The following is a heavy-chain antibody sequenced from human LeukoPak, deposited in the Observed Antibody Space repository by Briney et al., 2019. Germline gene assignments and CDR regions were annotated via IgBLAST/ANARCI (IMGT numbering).Heavy chain of an antibody. Sequence: PSETLSLTCAVYGGSFSGYYWSWIRQPPGKGLEWIGEINHSGSTNYNPSLKSRVTISVDTSKNQFSLKLSSVTAADTAVYYCARGLGSGLLGYWGQGILVTVSS. D-gene: IGHD6-19*01. J-gene: IGHJ4*02. CDR3: ARGLGSGLLGY. CDR2: INHSGST. V-gene: IGHV4-34*01. CDR1: GGSFSGYY.